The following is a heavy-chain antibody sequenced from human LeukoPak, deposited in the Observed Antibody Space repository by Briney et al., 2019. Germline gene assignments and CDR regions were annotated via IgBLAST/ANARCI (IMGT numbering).Heavy chain of an antibody. CDR3: ARMGQQLVPGYYYYYYMDV. Sequence: GGTLRLSCAASGFTFSSYGMNWVRQAPGKGLEWVSAISGSGGSTYYADSVKGRFTISRDNSKNTLYLQMNSLRSEDTAVYYCARMGQQLVPGYYYYYYMDVWGKGTTVTISS. CDR1: GFTFSSYG. CDR2: ISGSGGST. D-gene: IGHD6-13*01. J-gene: IGHJ6*03. V-gene: IGHV3-23*01.